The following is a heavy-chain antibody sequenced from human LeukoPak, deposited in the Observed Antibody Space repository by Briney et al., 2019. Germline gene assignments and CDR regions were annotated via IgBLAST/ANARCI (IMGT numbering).Heavy chain of an antibody. CDR3: AKHYYGSGSYYDAFDI. D-gene: IGHD3-10*01. V-gene: IGHV3-23*01. CDR2: ISGSGGST. J-gene: IGHJ3*02. CDR1: GFTFSSYA. Sequence: PGGSLRLSCAASGFTFSSYAMSWVRQAPGKGLEWVSAISGSGGSTYSAYSVKGRFTISRDNSKNTLYLQMNSLRAQDTAVYYCAKHYYGSGSYYDAFDIWGQGTMVTVSS.